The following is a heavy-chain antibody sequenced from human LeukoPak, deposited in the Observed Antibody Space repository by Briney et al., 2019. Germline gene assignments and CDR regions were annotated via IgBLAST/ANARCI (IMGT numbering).Heavy chain of an antibody. CDR3: AKPFGSGGALWFDY. D-gene: IGHD2-15*01. J-gene: IGHJ4*02. CDR2: ISSSGGST. Sequence: GGSLRLSYTASEFTFSSYAMGWVRQAPGKGLEWVSAISSSGGSTYYADSVKGRFTISRDNSKNTLYLQMNSLRAEDTAVYYCAKPFGSGGALWFDYWGQGTLVTVSS. CDR1: EFTFSSYA. V-gene: IGHV3-23*01.